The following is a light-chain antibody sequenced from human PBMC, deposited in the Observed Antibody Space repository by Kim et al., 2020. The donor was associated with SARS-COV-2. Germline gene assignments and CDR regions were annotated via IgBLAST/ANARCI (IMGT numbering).Light chain of an antibody. CDR3: SSYTSSSTLFV. CDR1: SSDVGGYNY. V-gene: IGLV2-14*01. Sequence: QSALTQPASVSGSPGQSITISCTGTSSDVGGYNYVSWYQQHPGKAPKLMIYDVSKRPSGVSNRFSGSKSGNTASLTISGLQAEDEADYYCSSYTSSSTLFVFGTGTKVTAL. J-gene: IGLJ1*01. CDR2: DVS.